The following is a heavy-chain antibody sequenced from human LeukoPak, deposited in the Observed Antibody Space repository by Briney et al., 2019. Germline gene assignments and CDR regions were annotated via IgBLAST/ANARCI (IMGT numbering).Heavy chain of an antibody. CDR1: GFTFSSYW. CDR2: INSDGSST. V-gene: IGHV3-74*01. CDR3: TTEGIVATTVPDY. Sequence: QAGGSLRLSCAASGFTFSSYWMHWVRQAPGKGLVWVSRINSDGSSTNYADSVKGRFTISRDNAKNTLYLQMNSLRAEDTAVYYCTTEGIVATTVPDYWGQGTLVTVSS. D-gene: IGHD5-12*01. J-gene: IGHJ4*02.